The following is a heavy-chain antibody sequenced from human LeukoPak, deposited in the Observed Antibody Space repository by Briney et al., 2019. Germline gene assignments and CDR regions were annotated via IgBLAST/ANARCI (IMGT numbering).Heavy chain of an antibody. V-gene: IGHV4-34*01. CDR1: GGSFSGYY. CDR2: INHSGST. J-gene: IGHJ6*03. D-gene: IGHD2-15*01. Sequence: SETLSLTCAVYGGSFSGYYWSWIRQPPGKGLEWIGEINHSGSTNYNPSLKSRATISVDTSKNQFSLKLSSVTAADTAVYYCARVESTRTYYYYYYMDVWGKGTTVTISS. CDR3: ARVESTRTYYYYYYMDV.